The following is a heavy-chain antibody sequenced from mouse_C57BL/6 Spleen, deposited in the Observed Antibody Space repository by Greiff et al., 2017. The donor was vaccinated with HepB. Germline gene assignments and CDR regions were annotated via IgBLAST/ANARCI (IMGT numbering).Heavy chain of an antibody. J-gene: IGHJ2*01. Sequence: VQVVESGAELVRPGTSVKVSCKASGYAFTNYLIEWVKQRPGQGLEWIGVINPGSGGTNYNEKFKGKATLTADKSSSTAYMQLSSLTSEDSAVYFCARGDGYYDYFDYWGQGTTLTVSS. D-gene: IGHD2-3*01. CDR2: INPGSGGT. V-gene: IGHV1-54*01. CDR3: ARGDGYYDYFDY. CDR1: GYAFTNYL.